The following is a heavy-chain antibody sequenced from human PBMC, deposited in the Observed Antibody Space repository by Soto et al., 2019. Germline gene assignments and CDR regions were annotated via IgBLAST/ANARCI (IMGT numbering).Heavy chain of an antibody. V-gene: IGHV1-18*01. CDR1: GYTFTRYG. J-gene: IGHJ6*02. CDR2: ISGYNGDT. D-gene: IGHD2-8*01. Sequence: ASVKVSCKASGYTFTRYGISWVRQAPGQGLEWMGWISGYNGDTKYAQKLQGRVTMTVDTSTTTAYKELRSLTSDDRALYYCAKNGQPPYYYYGMDVWGQGTTVTVSS. CDR3: AKNGQPPYYYYGMDV.